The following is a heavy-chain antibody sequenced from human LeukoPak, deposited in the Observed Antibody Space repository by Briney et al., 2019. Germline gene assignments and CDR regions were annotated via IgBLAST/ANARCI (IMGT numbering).Heavy chain of an antibody. J-gene: IGHJ4*02. CDR3: ARVGPYDSSGYYYEYFDY. V-gene: IGHV1-8*01. Sequence: ASVKVSCKASGYTFTSYDINWVRQATGQGLEWMGWMNPNSGNTGYAQKFQGRVTMTRNTSISTAYMELSSLRSEDTAVYYCARVGPYDSSGYYYEYFDYWGQGTLVTVSS. CDR2: MNPNSGNT. D-gene: IGHD3-22*01. CDR1: GYTFTSYD.